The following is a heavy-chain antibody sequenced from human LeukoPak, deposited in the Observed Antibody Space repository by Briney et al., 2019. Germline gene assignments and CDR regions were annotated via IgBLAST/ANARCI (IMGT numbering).Heavy chain of an antibody. D-gene: IGHD3-10*01. CDR1: GYTFTGYY. J-gene: IGHJ4*02. V-gene: IGHV1-2*06. Sequence: ASVKVSCKASGYTFTGYYMHWVRQAPGQGLEWMGRINPNSGGTNYAQKFQGRVTMTRDTSISTAYMELSRLRSDDTAVYYCASPRTMVRGAKGAFDYWGQGTLVTVSS. CDR3: ASPRTMVRGAKGAFDY. CDR2: INPNSGGT.